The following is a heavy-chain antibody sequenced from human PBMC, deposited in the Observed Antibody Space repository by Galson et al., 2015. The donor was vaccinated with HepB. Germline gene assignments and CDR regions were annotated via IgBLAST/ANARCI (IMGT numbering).Heavy chain of an antibody. Sequence: SVKVSCKASGYTFTSYYMHWVRQAPGQGLEWMGIINPSGGSTSYAQKFQGRVTMTRDTSTSTVYMELSSLRSEDTAVYYCARDLSIGVRPSNFDYWGQGTLVTVSS. CDR3: ARDLSIGVRPSNFDY. CDR1: GYTFTSYY. V-gene: IGHV1-46*03. D-gene: IGHD3-10*01. CDR2: INPSGGST. J-gene: IGHJ4*02.